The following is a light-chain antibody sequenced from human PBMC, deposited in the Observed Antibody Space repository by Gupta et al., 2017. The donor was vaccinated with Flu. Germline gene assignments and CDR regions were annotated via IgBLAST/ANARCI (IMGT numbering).Light chain of an antibody. Sequence: GDRVTITCRASQGISSWLAWYQKKPGKAPTTLIYAASNLQSGVSSRFSGSGSGTDFTLTITNLQPEDFATYYCQQYNSYPLTFGGGTKVEIK. CDR1: QGISSW. CDR2: AAS. V-gene: IGKV1D-16*01. CDR3: QQYNSYPLT. J-gene: IGKJ4*01.